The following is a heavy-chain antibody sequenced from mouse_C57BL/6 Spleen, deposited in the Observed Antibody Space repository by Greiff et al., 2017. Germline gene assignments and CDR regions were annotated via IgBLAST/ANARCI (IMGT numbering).Heavy chain of an antibody. V-gene: IGHV3-6*01. Sequence: EVQLQQSGPGLVKPSQSLSLTCSATGYSITSGYYWNWIRQFPGNKLEWMGYISYDGSNNYNPSFKNRTSITRDTSKNQLFLKLKSVATEDTATEYCARDESRYAMDCQGQGASVTVCS. CDR3: ARDESRYAMDC. CDR1: GYSITSGYY. J-gene: IGHJ4*01. CDR2: ISYDGSN.